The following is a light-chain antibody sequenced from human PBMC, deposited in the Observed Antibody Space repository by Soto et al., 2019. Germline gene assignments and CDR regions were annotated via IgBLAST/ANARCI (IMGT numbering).Light chain of an antibody. CDR3: LQHKSYPRT. Sequence: DIQMTQSPSSLSAXXXXXXXXXXXASQSISSYLNWYQQKPGKAPKLLIYAASSLQSGVPSRFSGSGSGTDFTLTISSLQPEDFATYYCLQHKSYPRTFGQGTKVDIK. V-gene: IGKV1-39*01. CDR1: QSISSY. J-gene: IGKJ1*01. CDR2: AAS.